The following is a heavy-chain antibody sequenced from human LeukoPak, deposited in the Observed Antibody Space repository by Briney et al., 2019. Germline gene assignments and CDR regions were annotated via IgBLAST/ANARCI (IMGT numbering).Heavy chain of an antibody. CDR1: GGSFTNYY. V-gene: IGHV4-34*01. Sequence: SETLSLTCAAYGGSFTNYYWSWIRQPPGKGLEWIGEINHGGSTKYNPSLKSRVTISVDTSKNQFSLKLSSVTAADTAVYYCARRRQWLATADNWFDPWGQGTLVTVSS. D-gene: IGHD6-19*01. J-gene: IGHJ5*02. CDR2: INHGGST. CDR3: ARRRQWLATADNWFDP.